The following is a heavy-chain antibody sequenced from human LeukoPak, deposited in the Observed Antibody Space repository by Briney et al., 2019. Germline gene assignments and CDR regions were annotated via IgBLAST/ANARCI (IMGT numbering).Heavy chain of an antibody. D-gene: IGHD2-2*01. CDR1: GFTFSTYG. Sequence: PGRSLRLSCAASGFTFSTYGMHWVRQAPGKGLEWVAVISYDGSNKYYADSVKGRFTISRDNSKNTLYLQVNSLRAEDTAIYYCAKHSVPVAIRGAFDIWGQGTMVTVSS. CDR3: AKHSVPVAIRGAFDI. CDR2: ISYDGSNK. V-gene: IGHV3-30*18. J-gene: IGHJ3*02.